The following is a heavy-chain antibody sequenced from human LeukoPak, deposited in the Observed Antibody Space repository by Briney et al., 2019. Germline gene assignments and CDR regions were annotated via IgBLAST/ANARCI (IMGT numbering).Heavy chain of an antibody. V-gene: IGHV4-30-4*08. CDR3: ARDQDSSSWYGDYYYYYMDV. Sequence: SQTLSLTCTVSGGSISSGDYYWSWIRQPPGKGLEWIGYIYYSGSTYYNPSLKSRVTISVDTSKNQFSLKLSSVTAADTAVYYCARDQDSSSWYGDYYYYYMDVWGKGTTVTVSS. D-gene: IGHD6-13*01. CDR1: GGSISSGDYY. J-gene: IGHJ6*03. CDR2: IYYSGST.